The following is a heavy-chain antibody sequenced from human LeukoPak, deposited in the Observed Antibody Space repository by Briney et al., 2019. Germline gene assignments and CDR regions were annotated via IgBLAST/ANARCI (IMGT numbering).Heavy chain of an antibody. CDR2: IYYSGST. Sequence: SETLSLTCTVSGGSISSSSYYWGWIRQPPGKWLEWIGSIYYSGSTYYNPSLKSRVTISVDTSKNQFSLKLSSVTAADTAVYYCAKVLLWFGELFYFDYWGQGTLVTVSS. CDR1: GGSISSSSYY. V-gene: IGHV4-39*07. CDR3: AKVLLWFGELFYFDY. D-gene: IGHD3-10*01. J-gene: IGHJ4*02.